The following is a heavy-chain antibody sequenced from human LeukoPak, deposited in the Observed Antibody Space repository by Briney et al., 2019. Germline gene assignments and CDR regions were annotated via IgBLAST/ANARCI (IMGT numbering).Heavy chain of an antibody. Sequence: SETLSLTCTVSGGSISSGGYYWSWIRQPAGKGLEWIGCIYTSGNTNYNPSLKSRVTISVDTSKNQFSLKLSSVTAADTAVYYCAREGGYSYGDAPLHFDYWGQGTLVTVSS. J-gene: IGHJ4*02. CDR2: IYTSGNT. CDR1: GGSISSGGYY. V-gene: IGHV4-61*02. D-gene: IGHD5-18*01. CDR3: AREGGYSYGDAPLHFDY.